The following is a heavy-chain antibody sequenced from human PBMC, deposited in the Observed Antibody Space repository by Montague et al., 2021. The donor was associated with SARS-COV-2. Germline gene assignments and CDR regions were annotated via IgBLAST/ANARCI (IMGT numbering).Heavy chain of an antibody. CDR1: GGSFSGCY. D-gene: IGHD3-10*01. Sequence: SETLSLTCAVYGGSFSGCYWSWIRQPPEKGLEWIGEINQSGRTNNNPSLKSRVIISVDTSKNQFSLKLSSVTAADTAVYHCARRGSSVWGVTVSAELDYWGQGILVIVSS. CDR3: ARRGSSVWGVTVSAELDY. CDR2: INQSGRT. V-gene: IGHV4-34*01. J-gene: IGHJ4*02.